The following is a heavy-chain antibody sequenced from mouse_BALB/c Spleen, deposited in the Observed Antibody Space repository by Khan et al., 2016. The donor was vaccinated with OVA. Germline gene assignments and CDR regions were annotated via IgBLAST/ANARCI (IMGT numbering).Heavy chain of an antibody. CDR3: ARYYGNYAFAY. D-gene: IGHD2-1*01. V-gene: IGHV1S81*02. Sequence: QVQLQQSGAELVKPGASVKLSCKASGYTFTSYWMHWVKQRPGQGLEWIGEINPNNGRSNYNEKFKSKAILTEANTSSTAYMQLSSLTSEDSAVSYCARYYGNYAFAYWGQGTLVTVSA. J-gene: IGHJ3*01. CDR2: INPNNGRS. CDR1: GYTFTSYW.